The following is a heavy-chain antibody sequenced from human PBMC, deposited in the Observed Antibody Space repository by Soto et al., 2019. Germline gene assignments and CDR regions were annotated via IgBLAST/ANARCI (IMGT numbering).Heavy chain of an antibody. Sequence: QVQLQQSGPRLVMPSETLSLTCTVSSGPDRSHNWGWIRQPPGRGLEWIGYVYYTGDTAYNPSLRSRVSISADTSTNDISLTLSSVTAADTAVYYCVRQGIDYLHGLVDVWGQGTTVSVSS. CDR1: SGPDRSHN. J-gene: IGHJ6*02. CDR2: VYYTGDT. D-gene: IGHD4-17*01. CDR3: VRQGIDYLHGLVDV. V-gene: IGHV4-59*08.